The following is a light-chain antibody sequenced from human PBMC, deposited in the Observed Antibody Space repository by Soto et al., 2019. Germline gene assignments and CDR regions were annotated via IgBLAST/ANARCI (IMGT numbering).Light chain of an antibody. CDR1: SSNIGRNT. V-gene: IGLV1-44*01. J-gene: IGLJ2*01. CDR2: SDN. Sequence: QSVLPQPPSASGTPGQRVTISCSGSSSNIGRNTVNWYQQLPGTAPKVLIYSDNQRPSGVPDRFSGSKSGTSASLAISGLQSEDEADYSCAAWDDSLNGVVFGGGTKLTVL. CDR3: AAWDDSLNGVV.